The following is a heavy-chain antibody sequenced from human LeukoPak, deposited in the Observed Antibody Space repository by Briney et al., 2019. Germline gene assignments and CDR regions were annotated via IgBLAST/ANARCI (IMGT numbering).Heavy chain of an antibody. CDR2: IYYSGST. D-gene: IGHD3-22*01. V-gene: IGHV4-59*12. CDR3: ARELSYYYGSSGYYQGYFDY. Sequence: SETLSLTCTVYGGSISSYYWSWIRQPPGKGLEWIGYIYYSGSTNYNPSLKSRVTISVDTSKNQFSLKLSSVTAADTAVYYCARELSYYYGSSGYYQGYFDYWGQGTLVTVSS. CDR1: GGSISSYY. J-gene: IGHJ4*02.